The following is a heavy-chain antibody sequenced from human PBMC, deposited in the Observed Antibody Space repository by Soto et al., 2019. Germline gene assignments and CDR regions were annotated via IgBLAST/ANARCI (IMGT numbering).Heavy chain of an antibody. CDR2: ISAYNGNT. J-gene: IGHJ6*02. D-gene: IGHD6-6*01. CDR1: GYTFTSYG. CDR3: ARDVGFEQLAGNYYYYYGMDV. Sequence: VASVKVSCKASGYTFTSYGISWVRQAPGQGLEWMGWISAYNGNTNYAQKLQGRVTMTTDTSTSTAYMELRSLRSDDTAVYYCARDVGFEQLAGNYYYYYGMDVWGQGTTVTVSS. V-gene: IGHV1-18*04.